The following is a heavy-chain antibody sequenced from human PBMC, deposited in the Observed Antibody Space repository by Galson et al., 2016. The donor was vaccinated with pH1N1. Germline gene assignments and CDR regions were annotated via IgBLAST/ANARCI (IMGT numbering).Heavy chain of an antibody. CDR2: ISHNGGSK. V-gene: IGHV3-30*03. Sequence: LRLSCAASGFSFSSYGIHWVRQAPGKGLEWVAFISHNGGSKYYGDSVKGRLAISRDNSKNTLYLQMSSLRAEDTAVYYCARDRTKNFYPPAMGAFDIWGQGTMVTVSS. J-gene: IGHJ3*02. D-gene: IGHD5-18*01. CDR1: GFSFSSYG. CDR3: ARDRTKNFYPPAMGAFDI.